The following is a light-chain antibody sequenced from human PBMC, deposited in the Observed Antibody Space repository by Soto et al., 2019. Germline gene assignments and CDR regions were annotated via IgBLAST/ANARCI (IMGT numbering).Light chain of an antibody. CDR3: QQYNNWPWT. CDR1: QSISGT. Sequence: IVMTQSPSTLSVSPGGRATLSFMASQSISGTLAWYQQKPGQAPRLLIYGASTRATSFPARFSGSGSGTDFTLTISSLQSEDFAVYYCQQYNNWPWTFGQGTKVDIK. V-gene: IGKV3-15*01. J-gene: IGKJ1*01. CDR2: GAS.